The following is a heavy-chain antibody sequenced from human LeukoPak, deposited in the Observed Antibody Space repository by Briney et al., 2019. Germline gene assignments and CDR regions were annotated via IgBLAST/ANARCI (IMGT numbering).Heavy chain of an antibody. CDR3: ARGQRELRWYY. V-gene: IGHV1-2*02. CDR1: GYTFTGYY. Sequence: ASVKVSCKASGYTFTGYYMHWVRQAPGQGLEWMGWINPNNGGTNYAQKFQGRVTMTRDTSISTAYMELSRLRSDDTAVYYCARGQRELRWYYWGQGTLVTVSS. J-gene: IGHJ4*02. CDR2: INPNNGGT. D-gene: IGHD4-23*01.